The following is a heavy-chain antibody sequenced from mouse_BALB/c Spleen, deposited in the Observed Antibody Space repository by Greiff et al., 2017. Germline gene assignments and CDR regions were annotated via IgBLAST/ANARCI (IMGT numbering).Heavy chain of an antibody. Sequence: EVQVVESGPGLVKPSQSLSLTCSVTGYSITSGYYWYWIRQFPGNKLEWMGYISYDGSNNYNPSLKNRISITRDTSKNQFFLKLNSVTTEDTATYYCARRPPPYYRYGSWFAYWGQGTLVTVSA. CDR3: ARRPPPYYRYGSWFAY. V-gene: IGHV3-6*02. J-gene: IGHJ3*01. CDR1: GYSITSGYY. D-gene: IGHD2-14*01. CDR2: ISYDGSN.